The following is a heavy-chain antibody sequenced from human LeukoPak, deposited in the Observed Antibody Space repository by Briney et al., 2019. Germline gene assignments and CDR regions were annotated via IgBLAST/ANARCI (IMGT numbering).Heavy chain of an antibody. D-gene: IGHD2-21*02. Sequence: SVKVSCKASGGTFSSYAISWVRQAPGQGLEWMGGIIPIFGTANYAQKFQGRVTITTDESTSTAYMELSSLRSEDTAVYYCARDVTARGGDCINWFDPWGQGTLVTVSS. CDR3: ARDVTARGGDCINWFDP. J-gene: IGHJ5*02. V-gene: IGHV1-69*05. CDR2: IIPIFGTA. CDR1: GGTFSSYA.